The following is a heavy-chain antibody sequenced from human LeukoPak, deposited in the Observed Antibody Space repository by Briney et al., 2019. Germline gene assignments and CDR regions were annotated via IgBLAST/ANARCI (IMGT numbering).Heavy chain of an antibody. Sequence: GGSLRLSCAASGFTFSSYGMHWVRQAPGKGLEWVAVISYDGSNKYYADSVKGRFTISRDNSKNTLYLQMNSLRAEDAAVYYCARAVASGTAFDIWGQGTMVTVSS. V-gene: IGHV3-30*03. D-gene: IGHD4-23*01. CDR2: ISYDGSNK. J-gene: IGHJ3*02. CDR3: ARAVASGTAFDI. CDR1: GFTFSSYG.